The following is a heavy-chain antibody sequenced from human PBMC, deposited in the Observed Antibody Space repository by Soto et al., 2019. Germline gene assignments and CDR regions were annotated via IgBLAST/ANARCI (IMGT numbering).Heavy chain of an antibody. CDR2: IKQDGSEK. V-gene: IGHV3-7*01. D-gene: IGHD6-13*01. Sequence: PWRSLRLSCSASVFTFGSHWMSWFREAPGKGLEWVANIKQDGSEKYYVDSVKGRFTISRDNVRNSLFLQMNSLRAEDTAIYYCTSLSSTWPRDYWGQGTLVTVSS. CDR1: VFTFGSHW. CDR3: TSLSSTWPRDY. J-gene: IGHJ4*02.